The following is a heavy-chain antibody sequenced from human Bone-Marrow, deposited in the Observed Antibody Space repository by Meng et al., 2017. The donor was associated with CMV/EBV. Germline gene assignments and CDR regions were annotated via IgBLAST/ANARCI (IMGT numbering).Heavy chain of an antibody. Sequence: GGSLRLSCAVSGFTFSSYWMHWVRQAPGKGLVWVSRIESDGRITTYADSVKGRFIISRDNAKNTLYLQMNSLRTEDTAVYYCARERVRNFVVAPGASRTAAPAGMDVWGQGTAVTVSS. V-gene: IGHV3-74*03. CDR1: GFTFSSYW. CDR2: IESDGRIT. CDR3: ARERVRNFVVAPGASRTAAPAGMDV. D-gene: IGHD2-2*01. J-gene: IGHJ6*02.